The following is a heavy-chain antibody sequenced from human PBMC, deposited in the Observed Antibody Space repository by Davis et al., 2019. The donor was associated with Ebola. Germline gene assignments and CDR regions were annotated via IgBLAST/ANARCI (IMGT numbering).Heavy chain of an antibody. J-gene: IGHJ6*02. Sequence: SGPTLVKPTQTLTLTCTFSGFSLSTSGVGVGWIRQPPGKALEWLALIDWNDDKYYSTSLKPRLTVSKDTSKNQVVLTMTNMDPVDTATYYCARTRDAYTYYYYYGMDVWGQGTTVTVSS. CDR2: IDWNDDK. D-gene: IGHD5-24*01. CDR3: ARTRDAYTYYYYYGMDV. V-gene: IGHV2-70*01. CDR1: GFSLSTSGVG.